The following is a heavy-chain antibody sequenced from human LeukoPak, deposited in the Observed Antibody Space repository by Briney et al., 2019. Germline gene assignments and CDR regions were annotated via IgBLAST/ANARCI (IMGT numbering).Heavy chain of an antibody. D-gene: IGHD6-19*01. CDR1: GFTVSSNY. CDR3: ARFLSSGSIHYGMDV. J-gene: IGHJ6*02. Sequence: QTGGSLRLSCAASGFTVSSNYMSWVRQAPGKGLEWVSVIYSGGSTYYADSVKGRFTISRDNAKNSLYLQMNSLRAEDTALYHCARFLSSGSIHYGMDVWGQGTTVTVSS. V-gene: IGHV3-66*01. CDR2: IYSGGST.